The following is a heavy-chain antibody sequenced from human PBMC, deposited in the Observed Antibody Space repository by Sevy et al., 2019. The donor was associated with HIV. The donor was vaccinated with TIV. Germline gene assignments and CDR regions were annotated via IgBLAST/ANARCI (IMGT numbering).Heavy chain of an antibody. J-gene: IGHJ2*01. CDR2: LYSTGAT. V-gene: IGHV4-39*01. CDR3: ASPLPSGWYEGTGVYFDL. Sequence: SETLSLTCTISGGSISSSSYYWGWIRQPPGKGLEWMGSLYSTGATSYNPSLESRVTLSEDTSSNRFYLKLDSVSAADTAVYYCASPLPSGWYEGTGVYFDLWGRGTLVTVSS. CDR1: GGSISSSSYY. D-gene: IGHD6-19*01.